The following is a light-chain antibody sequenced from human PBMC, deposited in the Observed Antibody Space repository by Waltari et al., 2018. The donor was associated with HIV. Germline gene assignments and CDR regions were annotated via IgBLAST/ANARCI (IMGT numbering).Light chain of an antibody. CDR1: STNVGSYSL. CDR2: DDS. CDR3: CSYGGDDTLV. J-gene: IGLJ3*02. V-gene: IGLV2-23*01. Sequence: QSALTQPASVSGSLGQSITISCTGASTNVGSYSLVSWYQNRPGQAPTLIIYDDSKRPLGISSRFSGSKSGNTASLTNSGLQSEDEADYYCCSYGGDDTLVFGGGTKVTAL.